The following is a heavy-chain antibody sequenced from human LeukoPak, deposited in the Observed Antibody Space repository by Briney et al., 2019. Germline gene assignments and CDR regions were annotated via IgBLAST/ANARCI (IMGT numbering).Heavy chain of an antibody. CDR1: GGSFSGYY. J-gene: IGHJ5*02. D-gene: IGHD2-15*01. Sequence: PSETLSLTCAVYGGSFSGYYWSWIRQPPGKGLEWIGETNHSGSTNYNPSLKSRVTISVDTSKNQFSLQLNSVTPADTAVYYCARSGLCSGGSCYSFWFDPWGQGTLVTVSS. CDR2: TNHSGST. CDR3: ARSGLCSGGSCYSFWFDP. V-gene: IGHV4-34*01.